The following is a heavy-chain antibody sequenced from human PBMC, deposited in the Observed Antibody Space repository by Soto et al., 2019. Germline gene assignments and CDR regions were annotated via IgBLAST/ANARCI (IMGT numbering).Heavy chain of an antibody. CDR1: GYSISSGYY. V-gene: IGHV4-38-2*01. CDR3: ARGQYYYGSGSLTDY. CDR2: IYHSGST. J-gene: IGHJ4*02. Sequence: RSLTCAVSGYSISSGYYWGWIRQPPGKGLEWIGSIYHSGSTYYNPSLKSRVTISVDTSKNQFSLKLSSVTAADTAAYYCARGQYYYGSGSLTDYWGQGTLVTVSS. D-gene: IGHD3-10*01.